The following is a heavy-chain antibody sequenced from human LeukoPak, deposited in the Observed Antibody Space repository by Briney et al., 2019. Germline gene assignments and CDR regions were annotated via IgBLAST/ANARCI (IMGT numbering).Heavy chain of an antibody. CDR2: ILTTGST. V-gene: IGHV4-61*02. CDR3: ARRLVAARPHNDYYFYMDV. Sequence: SQTLSLTCAVSGAAINSGSYYWTWIRQPAGKGLEWIGRILTTGSTNYNPSLKSRVTISLDTSKKHFSLNLTSVTAADTAVYYCARRLVAARPHNDYYFYMDVWGKGTTVTVSS. CDR1: GAAINSGSYY. D-gene: IGHD1-26*01. J-gene: IGHJ6*03.